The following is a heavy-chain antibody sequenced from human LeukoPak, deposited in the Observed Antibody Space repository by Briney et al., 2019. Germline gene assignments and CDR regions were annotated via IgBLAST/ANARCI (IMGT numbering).Heavy chain of an antibody. V-gene: IGHV3-30*18. D-gene: IGHD6-13*01. CDR2: ISYDGSSK. J-gene: IGHJ6*02. CDR3: AKDINVAAADTPQNYYYGMDV. CDR1: GFTFSSYG. Sequence: TGGSLRPSCAASGFTFSSYGMHWVRQAPGKGLEWVAVISYDGSSKYYADSVKGRFTISRDNSKNTLYLQMNSLRAEDTAVYYCAKDINVAAADTPQNYYYGMDVWGQGTTVTVSS.